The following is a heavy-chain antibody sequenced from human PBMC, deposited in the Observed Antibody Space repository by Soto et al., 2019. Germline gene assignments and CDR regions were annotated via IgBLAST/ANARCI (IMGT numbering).Heavy chain of an antibody. J-gene: IGHJ4*02. CDR3: ARGRILKYRSTWRPFDH. CDR1: GGSFSGFY. V-gene: IGHV4-34*01. Sequence: SETLSLTCAVYGGSFSGFYWNWIRQPPGKGLEWIGEGIHSGTTNYNQSLKSRVSISVDTSKNQFSLKLNSVTAADTAVYYCARGRILKYRSTWRPFDHWGQGTLVTVS. D-gene: IGHD6-13*01. CDR2: GIHSGTT.